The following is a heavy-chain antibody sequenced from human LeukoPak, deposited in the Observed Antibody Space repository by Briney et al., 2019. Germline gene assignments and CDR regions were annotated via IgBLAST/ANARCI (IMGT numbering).Heavy chain of an antibody. J-gene: IGHJ4*02. Sequence: GGSLRLSCAASGFTFSDFAMTWVRQAPLKGLEWVSVISGGGGSKYYADSVKGRFTISRDNSKNTLYLQMNSLRAEDTAVYYCARLYSSSVNFWGQGTMVTVSS. CDR3: ARLYSSSVNF. D-gene: IGHD6-13*01. V-gene: IGHV3-23*01. CDR2: ISGGGGSK. CDR1: GFTFSDFA.